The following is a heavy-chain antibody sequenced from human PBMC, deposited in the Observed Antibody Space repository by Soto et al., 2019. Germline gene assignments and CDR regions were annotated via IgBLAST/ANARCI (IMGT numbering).Heavy chain of an antibody. D-gene: IGHD3-16*01. CDR3: ARANPYDYIWGSVSPLDY. Sequence: QVQLVQSGAEVKKPGASVKVSCKASGYTFTSYYMHWVRQAPGQGLEWMGIINPSGGSTSYAQKFQGRVTMTRDTYTSTVYMELSSLRSEDTAVYYCARANPYDYIWGSVSPLDYWGQGTLVTVSS. V-gene: IGHV1-46*03. J-gene: IGHJ4*02. CDR2: INPSGGST. CDR1: GYTFTSYY.